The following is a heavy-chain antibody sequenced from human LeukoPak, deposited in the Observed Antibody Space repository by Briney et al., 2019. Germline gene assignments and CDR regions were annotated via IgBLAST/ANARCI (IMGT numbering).Heavy chain of an antibody. CDR2: INPNSGGT. V-gene: IGHV1-2*02. CDR1: GYTFTGCF. D-gene: IGHD5-18*01. Sequence: ASVKVSCKASGYTFTGCFIYWVRQAPGQGLEWMGWINPNSGGTNYAQKFQGRVTMTRDTSISTAYMDLSRLRSDDTAVYYCARARLGYSGDYWGQGTLITVSS. CDR3: ARARLGYSGDY. J-gene: IGHJ4*02.